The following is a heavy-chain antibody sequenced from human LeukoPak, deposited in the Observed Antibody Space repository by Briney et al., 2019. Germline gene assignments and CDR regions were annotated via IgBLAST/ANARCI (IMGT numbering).Heavy chain of an antibody. Sequence: SETLSLTCTVSGGSISSGDYYWSWIRQPPGKGLEWIGYIYYSGSTNYNPSLKSRVTISVDTSKNQFSLKLSSVTAADTAVYYCASSPDLNWVWYFDLWGRGTLVTVSS. CDR2: IYYSGST. CDR3: ASSPDLNWVWYFDL. J-gene: IGHJ2*01. CDR1: GGSISSGDYY. V-gene: IGHV4-61*08. D-gene: IGHD1-1*01.